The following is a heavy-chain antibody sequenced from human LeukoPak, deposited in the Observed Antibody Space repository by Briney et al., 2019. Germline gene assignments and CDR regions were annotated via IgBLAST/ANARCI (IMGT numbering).Heavy chain of an antibody. Sequence: ASVKVSCKASGYTFTGYYMHWVRQAPGQGLEWMGIINPSGGSTSYAQKFQGRVTMTRDTSTSTVYMELSSLRSEDTAVYYCARDLPWGYGDYFWDYYYGMDVWGQGTTVTVSS. D-gene: IGHD4-17*01. CDR2: INPSGGST. J-gene: IGHJ6*02. CDR3: ARDLPWGYGDYFWDYYYGMDV. CDR1: GYTFTGYY. V-gene: IGHV1-46*01.